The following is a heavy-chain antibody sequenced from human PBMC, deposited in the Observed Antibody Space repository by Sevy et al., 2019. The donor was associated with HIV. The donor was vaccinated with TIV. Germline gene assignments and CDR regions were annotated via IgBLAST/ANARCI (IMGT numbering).Heavy chain of an antibody. CDR1: GYTFTSYG. CDR3: ARDRAGIAVAGGYDAFDI. V-gene: IGHV1-18*04. D-gene: IGHD6-19*01. Sequence: ASVKVSCKASGYTFTSYGISWVRQAPGQGLEWMGWISAYNGNTNYAQKLQGRVTMTTDTSTSTAYMELRSLRSDDTAVYYCARDRAGIAVAGGYDAFDIWGQGTMVTVSS. J-gene: IGHJ3*02. CDR2: ISAYNGNT.